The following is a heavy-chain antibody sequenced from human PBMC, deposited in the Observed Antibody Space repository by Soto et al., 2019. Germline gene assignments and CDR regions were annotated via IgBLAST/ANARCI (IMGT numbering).Heavy chain of an antibody. V-gene: IGHV3-33*01. CDR1: GFPFSWAG. J-gene: IGHJ3*01. D-gene: IGHD3-16*01. CDR2: VSGDGRDI. Sequence: QVQLVQSGGGAVLPGNSLRLSCAASGFPFSWAGMHWLRQTPGKGLEWVAAVSGDGRDIDYAESVRGRFSISRDNPKSTLYLQMNNLGVEDTAIYYCARGLNKAAGGAFDVWGQGTQVIVSS. CDR3: ARGLNKAAGGAFDV.